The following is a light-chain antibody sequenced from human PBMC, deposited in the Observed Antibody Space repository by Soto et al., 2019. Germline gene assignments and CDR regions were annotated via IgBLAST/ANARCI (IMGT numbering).Light chain of an antibody. J-gene: IGLJ1*01. CDR1: SSDVGAYNF. Sequence: QSVLTQPASVSGSPGQSITNSCTGTSSDVGAYNFVSWHQQHPGKAPKLMIYNVYDRPSGISYRFSGSKSGNTASLTISGLQGEDEADYYCSAYTVSRNYVFGTGTKFTVL. CDR3: SAYTVSRNYV. CDR2: NVY. V-gene: IGLV2-14*03.